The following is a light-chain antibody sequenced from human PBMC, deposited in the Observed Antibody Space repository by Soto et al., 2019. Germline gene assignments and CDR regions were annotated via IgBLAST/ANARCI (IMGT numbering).Light chain of an antibody. CDR1: QSVDNY. V-gene: IGKV3-11*01. Sequence: EIVLTQSPATLSLSPGDRATLSCRASQSVDNYLAWYQQKPGQAPRLLIYDVSNRATGTPARFSGSGSGTDFTLSISSLEPEDFAVYYCQQRSNRPRFTFGPGTKVDIK. J-gene: IGKJ3*01. CDR2: DVS. CDR3: QQRSNRPRFT.